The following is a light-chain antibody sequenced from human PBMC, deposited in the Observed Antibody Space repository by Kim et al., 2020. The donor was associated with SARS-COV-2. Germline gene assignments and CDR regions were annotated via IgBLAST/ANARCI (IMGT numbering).Light chain of an antibody. CDR3: CSYAGSSTYVV. V-gene: IGLV2-23*02. CDR1: SSDVGSYNL. J-gene: IGLJ2*01. Sequence: QSALTQPASVSGSPGQSITISCTGTSSDVGSYNLVSWYQQHPGKAPKLMIYEVSKRPSGVSNRFSGSKSGNTASLTISGLQAEDEADYYCCSYAGSSTYVVFGGGTQRPS. CDR2: EVS.